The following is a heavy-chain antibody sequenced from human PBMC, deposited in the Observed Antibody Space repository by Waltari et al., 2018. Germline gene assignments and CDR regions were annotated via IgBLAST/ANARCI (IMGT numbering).Heavy chain of an antibody. Sequence: EVQLVESGGGLIQPGGSLRLSCAASGFTVSSTYMSWVRQAPGKGLGWVSYISSSGSTIYYADSVKGRFTISRDNAKNSLYLQMNSLRAEDTAVYYCARTGDFWSGYWYPYYYGMDVWGQGTTVTVSS. CDR1: GFTVSSTY. CDR2: ISSSGSTI. J-gene: IGHJ6*02. D-gene: IGHD3-3*01. V-gene: IGHV3-48*03. CDR3: ARTGDFWSGYWYPYYYGMDV.